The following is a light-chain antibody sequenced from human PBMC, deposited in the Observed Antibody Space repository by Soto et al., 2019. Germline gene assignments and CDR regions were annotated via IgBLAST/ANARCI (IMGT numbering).Light chain of an antibody. V-gene: IGKV1-5*03. CDR1: QSISSW. Sequence: DIQMSQSPSTLSASVGDTVTITCRASQSISSWLAWYQQKPGKAPNLLIYKASRLESEVPSRFSGSGSGTEFTLTISSLQPDDVATYDDLQYNTNSRTFGQETKVEIK. CDR3: LQYNTNSRT. CDR2: KAS. J-gene: IGKJ1*01.